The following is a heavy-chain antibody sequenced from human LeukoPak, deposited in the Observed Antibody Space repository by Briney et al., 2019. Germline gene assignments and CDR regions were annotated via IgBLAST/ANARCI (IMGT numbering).Heavy chain of an antibody. J-gene: IGHJ6*02. D-gene: IGHD3-9*01. V-gene: IGHV3-48*03. CDR3: AGVLRYFDWLPHYYYGMDV. CDR2: ISSSGSTI. CDR1: GFTFSSYE. Sequence: GGSLRLSCAASGFTFSSYEMNWVRQAPGKGLEWVSYISSSGSTIYYADSVKGRFTIFRDNAKNSLYLQMNSLRAEDTAVYYCAGVLRYFDWLPHYYYGMDVWGQGTTVTVSS.